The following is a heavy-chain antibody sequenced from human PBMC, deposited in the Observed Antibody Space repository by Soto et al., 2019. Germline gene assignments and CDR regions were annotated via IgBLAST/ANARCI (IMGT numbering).Heavy chain of an antibody. CDR1: GFTFSSYS. CDR2: ISSSSSTI. V-gene: IGHV3-48*01. J-gene: IGHJ3*02. Sequence: PGGSLRLSCAASGFTFSSYSMNWVRQAPGKGLEWVSYISSSSSTIYYADSVKGRFTISRDNAKNSLYLQMNSLRAEDTAVYYCTRMNYYDTNAPGAFDIWGQGNPGHRLL. D-gene: IGHD3-22*01. CDR3: TRMNYYDTNAPGAFDI.